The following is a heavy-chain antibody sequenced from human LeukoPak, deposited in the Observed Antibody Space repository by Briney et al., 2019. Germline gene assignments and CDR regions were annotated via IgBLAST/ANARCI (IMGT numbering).Heavy chain of an antibody. D-gene: IGHD1-7*01. J-gene: IGHJ4*02. CDR3: ARDQRDNWNYDFYFDY. V-gene: IGHV3-7*04. Sequence: GRFIISRDNAKNSLYLQMKSLRAEDTAMYYCARDQRDNWNYDFYFDYWGQGTLVTVSS.